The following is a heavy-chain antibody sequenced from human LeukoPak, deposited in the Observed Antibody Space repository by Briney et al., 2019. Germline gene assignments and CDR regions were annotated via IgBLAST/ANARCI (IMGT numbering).Heavy chain of an antibody. D-gene: IGHD3-10*01. CDR1: GGSISSSSYY. J-gene: IGHJ6*03. Sequence: SETLSLTCTVSGGSISSSSYYWGWIRQPPGKGLEWIGSIYYSGSTNYNPSLKSRVTISVDTSKNQFSLKLSSVTAADTAVHYCARGWGSGLYYYYYYMDVWGKGTTVTVSS. V-gene: IGHV4-39*07. CDR2: IYYSGST. CDR3: ARGWGSGLYYYYYYMDV.